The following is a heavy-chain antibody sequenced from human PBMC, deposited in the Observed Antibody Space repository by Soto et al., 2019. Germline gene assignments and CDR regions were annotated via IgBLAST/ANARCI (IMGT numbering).Heavy chain of an antibody. CDR1: GGTFSSYR. CDR2: IVPIYRTA. Sequence: SVNVSCKASGGTFSSYRFNWVRQARGQGLEWLGGIVPIYRTADYAQKFQGRVTITADESTRTVYMELSSLKSQDTALYYCARDSGAKLSSSWGQGTLVTVSS. V-gene: IGHV1-69*13. D-gene: IGHD6-13*01. J-gene: IGHJ4*02. CDR3: ARDSGAKLSSS.